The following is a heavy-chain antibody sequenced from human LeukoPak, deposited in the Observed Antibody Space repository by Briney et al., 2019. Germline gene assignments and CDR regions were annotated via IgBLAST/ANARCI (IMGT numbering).Heavy chain of an antibody. J-gene: IGHJ6*03. D-gene: IGHD6-19*01. CDR1: GFTFSSYS. V-gene: IGHV3-21*01. Sequence: GGSLRLSCAASGFTFSSYSMNWVRQAPGKGLEWVSPISSSSSYIYYAHSVKGRFTISRDNAKNSLYLQMNSLRAEDTAVYYCARESIAVAGTYYYMDVWGKGTTVTVSS. CDR2: ISSSSSYI. CDR3: ARESIAVAGTYYYMDV.